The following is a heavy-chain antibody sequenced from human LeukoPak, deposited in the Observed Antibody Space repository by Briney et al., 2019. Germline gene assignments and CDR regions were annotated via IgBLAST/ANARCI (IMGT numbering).Heavy chain of an antibody. Sequence: SETLSLTCTVSGGSINNYYWNWIRQPPGKGLEWIGYIYYSGSTNYNPSLKSRVTISVDTSKNQFSLKLYSVTAADTAVYYCARATDTAMAYYHYYMDVWGKGTTVTVSS. V-gene: IGHV4-59*01. CDR2: IYYSGST. J-gene: IGHJ6*03. CDR1: GGSINNYY. CDR3: ARATDTAMAYYHYYMDV. D-gene: IGHD5-18*01.